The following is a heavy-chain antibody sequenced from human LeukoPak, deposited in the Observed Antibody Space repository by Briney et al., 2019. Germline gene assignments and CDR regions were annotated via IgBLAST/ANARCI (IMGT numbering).Heavy chain of an antibody. D-gene: IGHD6-13*01. CDR2: ISYDGSDK. Sequence: GGSLRLSCAASGFTFSSYGMHWVRQAPGKGLQWVAVISYDGSDKYYADSVKGRFTISRDNSKNTLYLQMNSLRAEDTAVYYCAKDPDRAAAYFFDYWGQGTLVTTSS. CDR3: AKDPDRAAAYFFDY. V-gene: IGHV3-30*18. CDR1: GFTFSSYG. J-gene: IGHJ4*02.